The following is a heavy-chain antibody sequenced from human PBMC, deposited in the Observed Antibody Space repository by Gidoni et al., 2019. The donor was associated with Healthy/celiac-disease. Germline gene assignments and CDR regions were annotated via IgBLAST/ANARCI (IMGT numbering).Heavy chain of an antibody. CDR1: GGSFSGFY. D-gene: IGHD2-2*01. V-gene: IGHV4-34*01. CDR2: INHSGST. CDR3: ARGQVVPAATGGNYYYYGMDV. Sequence: QVQLQQWGAGLLKPSETLSLTCAVYGGSFSGFYWSWIRQPPGKGLEWIGEINHSGSTNYNPSLKSRVTISVETSKNQFSLKLSSVTAADTAVYYCARGQVVPAATGGNYYYYGMDVWGKGTTVTVSS. J-gene: IGHJ6*04.